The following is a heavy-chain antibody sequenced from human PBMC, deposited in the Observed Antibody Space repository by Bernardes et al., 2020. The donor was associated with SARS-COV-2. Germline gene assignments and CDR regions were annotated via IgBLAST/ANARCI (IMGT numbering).Heavy chain of an antibody. Sequence: GGSLRLSCAASGFTFSSYSMNWVRQAPGKGLEWVSGLSANGISTYYADSVKGRFTISRDLSTNTVNLQMNGLRVEDTAVYYCAKKKETDALVRLGNYFDYWGQGILVTVSS. CDR2: LSANGIST. D-gene: IGHD3-16*01. J-gene: IGHJ4*02. CDR1: GFTFSSYS. CDR3: AKKKETDALVRLGNYFDY. V-gene: IGHV3-23*01.